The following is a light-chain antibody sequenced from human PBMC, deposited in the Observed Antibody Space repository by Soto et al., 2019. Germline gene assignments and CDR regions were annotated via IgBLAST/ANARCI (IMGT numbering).Light chain of an antibody. J-gene: IGKJ1*01. CDR3: QQYVGLPPT. V-gene: IGKV3-20*01. CDR2: GAS. Sequence: EIVMTQSPATLSVSPGERATLSCRASQSVSSNLAWYQQKPGQSPRLLIDGASSRASGIPDRFSGSGSGTDFTLTISRLEPEDFAVYYCQQYVGLPPTFGQGTKVDIK. CDR1: QSVSSN.